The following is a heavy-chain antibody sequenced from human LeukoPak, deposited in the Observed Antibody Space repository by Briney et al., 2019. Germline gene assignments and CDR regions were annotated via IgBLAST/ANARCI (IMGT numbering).Heavy chain of an antibody. J-gene: IGHJ4*02. Sequence: SQTLSRTCTVSGGSISSGSYYWGWLRQPPGKGLELLGSIYHSGSTYYNPSLKSLVTISVVTSKNKFLLKLSSVTAAETAVYYWARDYAATDYWGQGTLVTVSS. CDR2: IYHSGST. D-gene: IGHD4-17*01. V-gene: IGHV4-39*07. CDR1: GGSISSGSYY. CDR3: ARDYAATDY.